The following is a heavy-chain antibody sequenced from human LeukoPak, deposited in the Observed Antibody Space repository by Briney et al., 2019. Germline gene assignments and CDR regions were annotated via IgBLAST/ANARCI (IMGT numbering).Heavy chain of an antibody. CDR1: GFTFSSYW. J-gene: IGHJ4*02. D-gene: IGHD2-15*01. Sequence: GGSLRLSCAASGFTFSSYWMHWVRQAPGKGLVWVSRINSEGSSTSYADSVKGRFTISRDNAKNTLYLQMNSLRAEDTAVYYCARDPPGCSGGSCYSVLDYWGQGTLVTVSS. CDR2: INSEGSST. V-gene: IGHV3-74*01. CDR3: ARDPPGCSGGSCYSVLDY.